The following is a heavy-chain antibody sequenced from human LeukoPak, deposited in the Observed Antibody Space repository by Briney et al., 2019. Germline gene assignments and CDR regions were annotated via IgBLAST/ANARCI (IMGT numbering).Heavy chain of an antibody. J-gene: IGHJ4*02. CDR3: ARXWGEX. Sequence: GGSLRLSCASSGFTFSDYYMSWIRQAPGKGLEWVSYISSGSTIYYADSVKGRFTISRDNAKNSLYLQMNSLRAEDTAVYYCARXWGEXXGQGXLVTVS. D-gene: IGHD3-16*01. V-gene: IGHV3-11*04. CDR1: GFTFSDYY. CDR2: ISSGSTI.